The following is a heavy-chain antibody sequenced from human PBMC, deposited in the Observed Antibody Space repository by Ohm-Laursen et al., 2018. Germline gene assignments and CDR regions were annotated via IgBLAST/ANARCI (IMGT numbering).Heavy chain of an antibody. Sequence: SLRLSCAASGFTFSSYAMSWVRQAPGEGLEWVSSISGSGGTTYYADSVKGRFIISRDNSKNSLYLQMNSLRAEDTALYYCARDATIVAYYLDYWGQGTLVTVSS. CDR3: ARDATIVAYYLDY. V-gene: IGHV3-23*01. CDR1: GFTFSSYA. CDR2: ISGSGGTT. J-gene: IGHJ4*02. D-gene: IGHD2-15*01.